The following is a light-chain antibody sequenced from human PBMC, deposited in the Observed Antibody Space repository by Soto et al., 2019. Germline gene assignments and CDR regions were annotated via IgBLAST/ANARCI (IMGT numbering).Light chain of an antibody. V-gene: IGLV2-8*01. Sequence: QSALTQPPSASGSPGQSVTISCTGTSSDVGAYKYVSWYQQYPGKAPKLMIYEVTKRPSGVPDRFSGSKSGNTASLTVSGPKGEDGADYSCTSFVGNDFGVSGGGTRVPAL. J-gene: IGLJ3*02. CDR3: TSFVGNDFGV. CDR2: EVT. CDR1: SSDVGAYKY.